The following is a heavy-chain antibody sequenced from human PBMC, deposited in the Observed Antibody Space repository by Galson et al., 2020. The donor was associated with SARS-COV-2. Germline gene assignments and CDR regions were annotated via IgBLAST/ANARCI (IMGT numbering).Heavy chain of an antibody. CDR3: AKEPWGSGAHHYFDY. J-gene: IGHJ4*02. CDR2: ISGSGGST. D-gene: IGHD7-27*01. CDR1: GFTFSSYA. V-gene: IGHV3-23*01. Sequence: GESLKISCAASGFTFSSYAMSWVRQAPGKGLEWVSAISGSGGSTYYADSVKGRFTISRDNSKNTLYLQMNSLRAEDTAVYYCAKEPWGSGAHHYFDYWGQGTLVTVSS.